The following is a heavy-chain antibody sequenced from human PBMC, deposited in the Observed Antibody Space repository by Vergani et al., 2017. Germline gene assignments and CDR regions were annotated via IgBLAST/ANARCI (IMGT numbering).Heavy chain of an antibody. D-gene: IGHD3-10*01. CDR3: SAQTQSCHDY. Sequence: ELQRVESGGGLVQPGGSLRLSCAASGSTVSGNYMTWVRQVPGKGLELLGHIRRRSEHYATAYGPSLRGRATMSRDDSTNTAYLQLSSLGTDDTAIYFCSAQTQSCHDYWGQGTLVAVSS. CDR1: GSTVSGNY. V-gene: IGHV3-73*01. J-gene: IGHJ4*02. CDR2: IRRRSEHYAT.